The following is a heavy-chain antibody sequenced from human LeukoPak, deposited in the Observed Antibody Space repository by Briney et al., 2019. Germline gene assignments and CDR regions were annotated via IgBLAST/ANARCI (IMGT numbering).Heavy chain of an antibody. J-gene: IGHJ6*02. Sequence: ASVTVSCTVSGYTLTKVSIHWVRQAPGKGLEWMGGFDPEEGGTVAQRFQERATMPEDTSTDPAYMELSSLSSEDTALYYCASAQDYGDDGFGLDVWGQGTTVTVSS. D-gene: IGHD4-17*01. CDR2: FDPEEGGT. V-gene: IGHV1-24*01. CDR1: GYTLTKVS. CDR3: ASAQDYGDDGFGLDV.